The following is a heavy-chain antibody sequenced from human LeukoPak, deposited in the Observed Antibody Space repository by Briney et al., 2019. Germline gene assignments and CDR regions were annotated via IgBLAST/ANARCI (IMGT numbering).Heavy chain of an antibody. CDR1: GFTSNSYG. D-gene: IGHD2-15*01. CDR3: AKDSCSCYVEI. J-gene: IGHJ4*02. Sequence: GGSLRHSSAESGFTSNSYGVYCVRQAPGKGLEWVAFIRYDGSNKLYADSVEGRFTISRDHSKNTLYLQMNSLRAEDTAVYYCAKDSCSCYVEIGGQGTLVTVSS. V-gene: IGHV3-30*02. CDR2: IRYDGSNK.